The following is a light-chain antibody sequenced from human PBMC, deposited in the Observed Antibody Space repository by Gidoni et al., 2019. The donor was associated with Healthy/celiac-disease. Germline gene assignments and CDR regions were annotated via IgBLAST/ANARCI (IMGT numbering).Light chain of an antibody. V-gene: IGKV3-20*01. CDR3: QQYGSSVLT. CDR1: QSVSSSY. Sequence: EIVLTQSPGTLSLSPGERATLSCRASQSVSSSYFAWYQQKPGQAPRLLIYGASSRATGIPDRFSGSGSGTDFTLTISRLEPEDFAVYYCQQYGSSVLTFGGGTKVEIK. J-gene: IGKJ4*01. CDR2: GAS.